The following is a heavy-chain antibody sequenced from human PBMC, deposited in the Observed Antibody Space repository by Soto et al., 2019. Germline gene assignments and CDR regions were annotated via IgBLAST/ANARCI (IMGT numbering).Heavy chain of an antibody. D-gene: IGHD2-8*02. CDR3: AKSTGGTANGMGV. J-gene: IGHJ6*02. CDR1: GFSFDDYA. Sequence: EVQVVESGGGLVQPGRSLRLSCAASGFSFDDYAMHWVWQAPGKGLEWVSGISWNSGTIGYADSVKGRFTISRDNAKKSLYLQMNSLRAEDTALYYCAKSTGGTANGMGVWGQGTTVTVSS. V-gene: IGHV3-9*01. CDR2: ISWNSGTI.